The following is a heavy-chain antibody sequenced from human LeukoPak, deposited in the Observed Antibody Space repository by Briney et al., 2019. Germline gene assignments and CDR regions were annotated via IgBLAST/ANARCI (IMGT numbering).Heavy chain of an antibody. CDR3: ARAPTNYGNNWFDP. J-gene: IGHJ5*02. CDR1: GGSISSGGYY. CDR2: IYYSGST. Sequence: PSETLSLTCTVSGGSISSGGYYWSWIRQHPGKGLEWIGYIYYSGSTYYNPSLKSRVTISADTSKNQFSLKLSSVTAADTAVYYCARAPTNYGNNWFDPWGQGTLVTVSS. D-gene: IGHD3-10*01. V-gene: IGHV4-31*03.